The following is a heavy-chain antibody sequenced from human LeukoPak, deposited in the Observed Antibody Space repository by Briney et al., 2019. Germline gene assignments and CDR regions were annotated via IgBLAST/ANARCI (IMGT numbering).Heavy chain of an antibody. CDR2: IYYSGST. J-gene: IGHJ4*02. Sequence: SETLSLTCTVSGGSISSSSYYWGWSRQPPGKGLEWIGSIYYSGSTYYNPSLKSRVTISVDTSKNQFSLKLSSVTAADTAVYYCARHFWTAAATDYWGQGTLVTVSS. CDR3: ARHFWTAAATDY. D-gene: IGHD6-13*01. CDR1: GGSISSSSYY. V-gene: IGHV4-39*01.